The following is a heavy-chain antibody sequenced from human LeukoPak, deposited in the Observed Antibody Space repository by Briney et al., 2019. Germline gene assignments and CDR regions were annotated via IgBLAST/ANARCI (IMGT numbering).Heavy chain of an antibody. J-gene: IGHJ4*02. CDR1: GASMSGQH. CDR2: IHYDGRT. Sequence: PSETLSLTCTVSGASMSGQHWSWIQQAPGKGLEWIAWIHYDGRTNYNPSLKSRLSLSVDTSTNQFSLSLNSVIAADTAVSFCARHLNGGTHPLDNWGPGIRVIVSP. CDR3: ARHLNGGTHPLDN. V-gene: IGHV4-59*08. D-gene: IGHD2-8*01.